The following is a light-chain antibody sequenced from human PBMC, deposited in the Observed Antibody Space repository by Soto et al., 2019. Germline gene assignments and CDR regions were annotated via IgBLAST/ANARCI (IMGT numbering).Light chain of an antibody. V-gene: IGKV1-6*01. CDR1: QGIKND. Sequence: ALQMTQSPSSLSASVGDRVTITCRASQGIKNDLGWYQQKPGKAPKLLIYAASSLQSGVPSRFSGSGSGTDFTLTITSLQPEDFATYYCLQDYDYPLTFGPGTKVDLK. J-gene: IGKJ3*01. CDR2: AAS. CDR3: LQDYDYPLT.